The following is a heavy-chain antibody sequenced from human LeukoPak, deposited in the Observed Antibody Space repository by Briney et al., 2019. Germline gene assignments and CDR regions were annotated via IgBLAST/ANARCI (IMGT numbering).Heavy chain of an antibody. CDR1: GYSISSGYY. CDR3: ARQGYADFSPRPFDY. V-gene: IGHV4-38-2*02. CDR2: IYHSGST. D-gene: IGHD4-17*01. J-gene: IGHJ4*02. Sequence: SETLSLTCTVSGYSISSGYYWGWIRQPPGKGLEWIGSIYHSGSTYYNPSLKNRVTISVDTSKNQFSLKLRSVTAADTAVFYCARQGYADFSPRPFDYWGQGTLVTVSS.